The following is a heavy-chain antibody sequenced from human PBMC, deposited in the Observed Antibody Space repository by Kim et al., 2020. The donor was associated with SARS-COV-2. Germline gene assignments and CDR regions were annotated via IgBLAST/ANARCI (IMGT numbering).Heavy chain of an antibody. Sequence: SETLSLTCTVSGGSISSSSYYWGWIRQPPGKGLEWIGSIYYSGSTYYNPSLKSRVTISVDTSKNQFSLKLSSVTAADTAVYYCARYAHPQSSGWLYYYYGMDVWGQGTTVTVSS. CDR1: GGSISSSSYY. J-gene: IGHJ6*02. CDR2: IYYSGST. D-gene: IGHD6-19*01. V-gene: IGHV4-39*01. CDR3: ARYAHPQSSGWLYYYYGMDV.